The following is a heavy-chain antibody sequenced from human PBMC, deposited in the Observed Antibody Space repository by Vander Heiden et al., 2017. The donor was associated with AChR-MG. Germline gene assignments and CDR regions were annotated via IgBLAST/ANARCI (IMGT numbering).Heavy chain of an antibody. J-gene: IGHJ4*02. CDR2: ISSSSSYI. D-gene: IGHD6-13*01. CDR1: GLPFSSYS. CDR3: ARVVAAAGTPFDY. Sequence: EVQLVESGGGLVKPGGSLRLSCAAPGLPFSSYSMDWVRQAPGKGLEWVSSISSSSSYIYYADSVKGRFTISRDNAKNSLYLQMNSLRAEDTAVYYCARVVAAAGTPFDYWGQGTLVTVSS. V-gene: IGHV3-21*01.